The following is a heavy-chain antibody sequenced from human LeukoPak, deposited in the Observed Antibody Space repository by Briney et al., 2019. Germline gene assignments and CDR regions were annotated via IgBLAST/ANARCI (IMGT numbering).Heavy chain of an antibody. D-gene: IGHD5-18*01. Sequence: SETLSLTCTVSGGSISSYYWSWIRQPPGKGLEWIGYIYYSGSTNYNPSLKSRVTISVDTSKNQFSLKLSSVTAEDTAVYYCARAVPIQLWPQFGPAEVDCWGQGTLVTVSS. CDR2: IYYSGST. J-gene: IGHJ4*02. CDR3: ARAVPIQLWPQFGPAEVDC. CDR1: GGSISSYY. V-gene: IGHV4-59*01.